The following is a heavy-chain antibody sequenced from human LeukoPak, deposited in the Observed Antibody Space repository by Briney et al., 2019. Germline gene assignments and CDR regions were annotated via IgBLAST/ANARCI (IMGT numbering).Heavy chain of an antibody. J-gene: IGHJ5*02. CDR2: MKPNSGNT. Sequence: ASVKVSCKASGYTFTSYDINWVRQATGQGLEWMGWMKPNSGNTGYAQKFQGRVTMTRNTSISTAYMELSSLRSEDTAVYYCARVGSSSWYDIRHWFDPWGQGTLVTVSS. CDR3: ARVGSSSWYDIRHWFDP. CDR1: GYTFTSYD. D-gene: IGHD6-13*01. V-gene: IGHV1-8*01.